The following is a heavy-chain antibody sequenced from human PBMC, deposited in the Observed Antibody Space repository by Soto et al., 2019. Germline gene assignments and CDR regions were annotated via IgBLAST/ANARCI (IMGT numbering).Heavy chain of an antibody. CDR3: ARESPGLRFLEWLPGGMDV. V-gene: IGHV3-23*01. D-gene: IGHD3-3*01. CDR1: GFTFSSYA. Sequence: GGSLRLSCAASGFTFSSYAMSWVRQAPGKGLEWVSAISGSGGSTYYADSVKGRFTISRDNAKNSLYLQMNSLRAEDTAVYYCARESPGLRFLEWLPGGMDVWGKGTTVTVSS. J-gene: IGHJ6*04. CDR2: ISGSGGST.